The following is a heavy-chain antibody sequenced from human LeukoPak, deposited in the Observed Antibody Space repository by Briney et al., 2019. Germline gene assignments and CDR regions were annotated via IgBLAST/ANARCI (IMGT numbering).Heavy chain of an antibody. Sequence: PSETLSLTCGVSGGSFSFYYWSWIRQPPGKGLEWIGEISQSGSTNYNPSLKSRVNISLDTSKNQFSLKLSSVTAADTAVYYCARVYYSSSYDYWYFDLWGRGTLVTVSS. CDR3: ARVYYSSSYDYWYFDL. CDR2: ISQSGST. J-gene: IGHJ2*01. V-gene: IGHV4-34*01. CDR1: GGSFSFYY. D-gene: IGHD6-13*01.